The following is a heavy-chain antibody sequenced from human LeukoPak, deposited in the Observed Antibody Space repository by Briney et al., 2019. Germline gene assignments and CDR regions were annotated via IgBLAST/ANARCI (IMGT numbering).Heavy chain of an antibody. CDR2: IIPIFGTA. CDR3: ARGRDGHNKEDYYYYMDV. V-gene: IGHV1-69*05. Sequence: SVKVSCKASGGTFSSYAISWVRQAPGQGLEWMGGIIPIFGTANYAQKFQGRVTITTDESTSTAYMELSSLRSEDTAVYYCARGRDGHNKEDYYYYMDVWGKGTTVTVSS. D-gene: IGHD5-24*01. J-gene: IGHJ6*03. CDR1: GGTFSSYA.